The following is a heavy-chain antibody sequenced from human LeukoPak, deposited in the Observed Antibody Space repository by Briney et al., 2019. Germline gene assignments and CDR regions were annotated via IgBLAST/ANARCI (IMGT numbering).Heavy chain of an antibody. V-gene: IGHV5-51*01. CDR3: ARQPNGDYVQNYYYYMDV. CDR1: GYSFTSYW. D-gene: IGHD4-17*01. CDR2: IYPGDSDT. Sequence: GESLKISCKGSGYSFTSYWIGWVRQMPGKGLEWMGIIYPGDSDTRYSPSFQGHVTISADKSISTAYLQWSSLKASDTAMYYCARQPNGDYVQNYYYYMDVWGKGTTVTVSS. J-gene: IGHJ6*03.